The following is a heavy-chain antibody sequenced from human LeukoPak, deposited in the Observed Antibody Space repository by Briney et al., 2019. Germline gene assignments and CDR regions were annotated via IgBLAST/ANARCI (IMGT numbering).Heavy chain of an antibody. CDR2: INHSGST. CDR3: ARGVLRFLSKLYYFDY. V-gene: IGHV4-39*07. Sequence: PSETLSLTCTVSGGSISSGGYYWSWIRQPPGKGLEWIGEINHSGSTNYNPSLKSRVTISVDTSKNQFSLKLSSVTAADTAVYYCARGVLRFLSKLYYFDYWGQGTLVTVSS. CDR1: GGSISSGGYY. D-gene: IGHD3-3*01. J-gene: IGHJ4*02.